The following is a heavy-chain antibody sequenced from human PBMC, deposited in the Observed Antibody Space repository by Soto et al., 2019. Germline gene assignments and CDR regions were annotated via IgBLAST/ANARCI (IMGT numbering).Heavy chain of an antibody. CDR3: ARGQEDDFWSCSYYYYSYGMDV. CDR1: GGSFSGYY. J-gene: IGHJ6*02. CDR2: INHSGST. Sequence: PSETLSLTCAVYGGSFSGYYWSWIRQPPGKGLEWIGEINHSGSTNYNPSLKSRVTISVDTSKNQFSLKLSSVTAADTAVYYCARGQEDDFWSCSYYYYSYGMDVWGQGTTVTVSS. V-gene: IGHV4-34*01. D-gene: IGHD3-3*01.